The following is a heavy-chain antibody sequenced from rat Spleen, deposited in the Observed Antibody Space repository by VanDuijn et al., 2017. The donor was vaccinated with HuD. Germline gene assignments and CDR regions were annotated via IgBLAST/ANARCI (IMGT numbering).Heavy chain of an antibody. CDR3: ARHGLGEDY. D-gene: IGHD5-1*01. CDR2: ISYDGRST. Sequence: EVQLVESGGGLVQPGRSLKLSCAASGFTFSDYNMAWVRPAPKKGLEWVATISYDGRSTYYRDSVKGRFTISRDNAKSTLYLQMDSLRSEDTATYYCARHGLGEDYWGQGVMVTVSS. V-gene: IGHV5-7*01. CDR1: GFTFSDYN. J-gene: IGHJ2*01.